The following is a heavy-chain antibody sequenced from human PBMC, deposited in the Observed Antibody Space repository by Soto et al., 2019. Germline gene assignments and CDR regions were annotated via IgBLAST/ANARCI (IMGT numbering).Heavy chain of an antibody. J-gene: IGHJ4*02. D-gene: IGHD4-17*01. V-gene: IGHV4-39*07. CDR2: IYYSGST. CDR1: GGSISSSSYY. Sequence: PSETLSLTCTVSGGSISSSSYYWGWIRQPPGKGLEWIGSIYYSGSTYYNPSLKSRVTISVDTSKNQFSLKLSSVTAADTAVYYCAREGVDYGDWFDYWGQGTLVTVSS. CDR3: AREGVDYGDWFDY.